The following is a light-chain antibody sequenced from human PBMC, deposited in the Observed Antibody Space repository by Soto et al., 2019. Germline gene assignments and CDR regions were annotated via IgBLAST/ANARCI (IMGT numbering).Light chain of an antibody. CDR1: QTISSY. J-gene: IGKJ1*01. V-gene: IGKV1-39*01. CDR2: TAS. CDR3: QQSYITPPWT. Sequence: DIQMTQSPSSLSASVGDRVTITCRASQTISSYLNWYQQKPGKAPELLIYTASNLQSGVPSRFSGSGSGTDVTLTISSLQPEDFATYFCQQSYITPPWTFGQGTKVEIK.